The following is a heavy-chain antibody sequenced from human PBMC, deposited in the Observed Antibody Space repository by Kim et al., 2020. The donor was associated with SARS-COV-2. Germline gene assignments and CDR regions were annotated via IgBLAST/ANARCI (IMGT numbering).Heavy chain of an antibody. CDR2: IYPGDSDT. CDR1: GYSFTSYW. Sequence: GESLKISCKGSGYSFTSYWIGLVRQMPGKGLEWMGIIYPGDSDTRYSPSFQGQVTIPADKSISTAYLPWSSLKASDTAMYYCARYVVPAAKPVGGVDPWGQGTLVTVSS. CDR3: ARYVVPAAKPVGGVDP. J-gene: IGHJ5*02. V-gene: IGHV5-51*01. D-gene: IGHD2-2*02.